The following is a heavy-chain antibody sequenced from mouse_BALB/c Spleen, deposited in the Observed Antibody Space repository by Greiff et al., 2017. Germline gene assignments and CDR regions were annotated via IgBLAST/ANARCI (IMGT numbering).Heavy chain of an antibody. J-gene: IGHJ4*01. V-gene: IGHV3-6*02. D-gene: IGHD2-1*01. CDR1: GYSITSGYY. Sequence: ESGPGLVKPSQSLSLTCSVTGYSITSGYYWNWIRQFPGNKLEWMGYISYDGSNNYNPSLKNRISITRDTSKNQFFLKLNSVTTEDTATYYCARDRTTGAMDYWGQGTSVTVSS. CDR3: ARDRTTGAMDY. CDR2: ISYDGSN.